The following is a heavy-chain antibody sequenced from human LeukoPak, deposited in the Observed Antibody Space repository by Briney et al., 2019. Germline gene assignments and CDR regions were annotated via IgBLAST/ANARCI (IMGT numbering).Heavy chain of an antibody. CDR3: ARVGVMITFGGVTRYPFDY. J-gene: IGHJ4*02. CDR1: GGSFSGYY. D-gene: IGHD3-16*01. CDR2: INHSGST. Sequence: SETLSLTCAVYGGSFSGYYWSWIRQPPGKGLEWIGEINHSGSTNYNPSLKSRVTISVDTSKNQFSLKLSSVTAADTAVYYCARVGVMITFGGVTRYPFDYWGQGTQVTVSS. V-gene: IGHV4-34*01.